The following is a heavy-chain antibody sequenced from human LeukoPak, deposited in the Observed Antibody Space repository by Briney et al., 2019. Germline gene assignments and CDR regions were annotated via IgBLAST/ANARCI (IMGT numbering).Heavy chain of an antibody. CDR3: AKDVGVFLEVRGVSD. D-gene: IGHD3-10*01. V-gene: IGHV3-23*01. Sequence: PGGTLRLSCAASGFTFSSYGMSWVRQAPGKGLEWVSAISGSGGSTYYADSVKGRFTISRDNSKNTLYLQMNSLRAEDTAVYYCAKDVGVFLEVRGVSDWGQGTLVTVSS. CDR1: GFTFSSYG. J-gene: IGHJ4*02. CDR2: ISGSGGST.